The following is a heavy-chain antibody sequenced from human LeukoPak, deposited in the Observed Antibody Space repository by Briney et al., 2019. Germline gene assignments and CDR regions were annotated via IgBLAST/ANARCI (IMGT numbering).Heavy chain of an antibody. V-gene: IGHV3-21*01. CDR1: GFTFDDYG. CDR2: ISNDARFI. CDR3: TTPAAGPRAEYSQY. Sequence: GGSLRLSCAASGFTFDDYGMSWVRQAPGKGLEWVSSISNDARFIYYADSLRGRFTVSRDDARNSLYLQMNSLAVEDTAVYYCTTPAAGPRAEYSQYWGQGTLVTVSS. D-gene: IGHD6-13*01. J-gene: IGHJ1*01.